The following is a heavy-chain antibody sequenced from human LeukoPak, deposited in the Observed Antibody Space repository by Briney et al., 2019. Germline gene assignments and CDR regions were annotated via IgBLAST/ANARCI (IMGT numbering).Heavy chain of an antibody. V-gene: IGHV5-51*01. CDR1: GYSFTSYW. CDR2: IYPGDSDT. J-gene: IGHJ5*02. Sequence: HGESLKISCKGSGYSFTSYWIGWVRQMPGKGLEWMGIIYPGDSDTRYSPSFQGQVTISADKSISTAYLQWSSLKASDTAMYYCARGGYDSSGPNCFDPWGQGTLVTVSS. D-gene: IGHD3-22*01. CDR3: ARGGYDSSGPNCFDP.